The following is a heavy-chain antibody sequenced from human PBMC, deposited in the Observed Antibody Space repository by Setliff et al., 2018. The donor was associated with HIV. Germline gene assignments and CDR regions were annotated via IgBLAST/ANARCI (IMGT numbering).Heavy chain of an antibody. CDR1: GYSISSGYY. V-gene: IGHV4-38-2*01. J-gene: IGHJ4*02. CDR3: ARVPFTTGFDY. CDR2: IYHSGGT. Sequence: SETLSLTCAVSGYSISSGYYWGWIRQPPGRGLEWIGNIYHSGGTHYNPSLRSRVTISVDTSKNHFSLKLSSVTAADTAVFYCARVPFTTGFDYWGQGILVTVSS. D-gene: IGHD3-3*01.